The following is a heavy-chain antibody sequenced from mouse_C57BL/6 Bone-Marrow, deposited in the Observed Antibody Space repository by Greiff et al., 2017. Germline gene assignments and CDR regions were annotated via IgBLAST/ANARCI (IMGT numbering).Heavy chain of an antibody. J-gene: IGHJ2*01. D-gene: IGHD1-1*01. Sequence: QVQLQQPGAELVRPGTSVKLSCKASGYTFTSYWMHWVKQRPGQGLEWIGVIDPSDSYTNYNQKFKGKATLTVDKSSSTAYMQLSSLTSEDSAADYCARLRALDYYGSSFDYWGQGTTLTVSS. CDR3: ARLRALDYYGSSFDY. V-gene: IGHV1-59*01. CDR1: GYTFTSYW. CDR2: IDPSDSYT.